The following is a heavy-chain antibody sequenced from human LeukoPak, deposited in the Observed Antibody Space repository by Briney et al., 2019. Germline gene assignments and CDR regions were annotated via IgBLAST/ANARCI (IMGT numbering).Heavy chain of an antibody. D-gene: IGHD1-7*01. CDR3: ARRTNKWNYDYSLDY. V-gene: IGHV4-59*01. CDR1: GGSISDYY. CDR2: IYYTGST. Sequence: PSETLSLTCTVSGGSISDYYWSWIRQPPGKGLEWIGYIYYTGSTNYNPSLKSRVTISVDTSKKQFSLKLSSVTATDTAVYYCARRTNKWNYDYSLDYWGQGTLVTVSS. J-gene: IGHJ4*02.